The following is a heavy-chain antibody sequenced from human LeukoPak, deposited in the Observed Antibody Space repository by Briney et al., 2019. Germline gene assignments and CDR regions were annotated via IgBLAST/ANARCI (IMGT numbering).Heavy chain of an antibody. Sequence: PSETLSLTCTVSGGSISSYYWSWIRQPPGKGLEWIGYIYYSGSTNYNPSLKSRVTISADTSKNQFSLKLSSVTAAYTAVYNCARGITGTTVDYWGKGTLVTVSS. CDR1: GGSISSYY. CDR3: ARGITGTTVDY. CDR2: IYYSGST. V-gene: IGHV4-59*01. D-gene: IGHD1-14*01. J-gene: IGHJ4*02.